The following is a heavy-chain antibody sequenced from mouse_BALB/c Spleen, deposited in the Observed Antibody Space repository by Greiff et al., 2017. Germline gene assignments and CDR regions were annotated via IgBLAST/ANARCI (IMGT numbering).Heavy chain of an antibody. D-gene: IGHD1-1*01. Sequence: EVQLQQFGAELVKPGASVKISCKASGYTFTDYNMDWVKQSHGKSLEWIGDINPNNGGTIYNQKFKGKATLTVDKSSSTAYMELRSLTSEDTAVYYCARGGDYYGSSYVLAYWGQGTLVTVSA. V-gene: IGHV1-18*01. CDR1: GYTFTDYN. CDR2: INPNNGGT. CDR3: ARGGDYYGSSYVLAY. J-gene: IGHJ3*01.